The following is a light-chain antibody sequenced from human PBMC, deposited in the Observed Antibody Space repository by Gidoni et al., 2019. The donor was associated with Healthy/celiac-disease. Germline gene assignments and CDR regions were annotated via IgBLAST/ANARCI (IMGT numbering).Light chain of an antibody. CDR1: QSISSY. Sequence: DIQMTQSPSSLSASVGDRVTITCRASQSISSYLNWYQQKPGKAPKLLIYAASSLQSGVPSWFSGSGSGTDFTLTISSLQPEDFATYYCQQSYSTPSITVGQGTRLEIK. CDR2: AAS. CDR3: QQSYSTPSIT. J-gene: IGKJ5*01. V-gene: IGKV1-39*01.